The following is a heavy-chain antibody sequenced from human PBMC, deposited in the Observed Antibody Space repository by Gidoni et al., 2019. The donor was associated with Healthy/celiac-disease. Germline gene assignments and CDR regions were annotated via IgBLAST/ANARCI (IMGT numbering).Heavy chain of an antibody. D-gene: IGHD3-10*01. CDR2: ISYDGSNK. J-gene: IGHJ4*02. CDR3: ARDSITYFDY. Sequence: QVQLVESGGGVVQPGRSLSLSCAASGFTFSCYAMHWVRQAPGKGLEWVEVISYDGSNKYYADSVKGRFTISRDNSKNTLYLQMNSLRAEDTAVYYCARDSITYFDYWGQGTLVTVSS. V-gene: IGHV3-30-3*01. CDR1: GFTFSCYA.